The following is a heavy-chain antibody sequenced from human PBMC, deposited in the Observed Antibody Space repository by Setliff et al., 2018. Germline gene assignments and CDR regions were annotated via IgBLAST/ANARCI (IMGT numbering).Heavy chain of an antibody. CDR3: ARVICSSTSCPGYYGMDV. V-gene: IGHV4-59*11. J-gene: IGHJ6*02. Sequence: SETLSLTCSVSGGSIDSHYWSWIRQPPGKGLEWIGSIYYSGNTNYNPSLKSRVTISVDTSKNQFSLKLSSVTAADTAVYYCARVICSSTSCPGYYGMDVWGQGTTVTVSS. D-gene: IGHD2-2*01. CDR1: GGSIDSHY. CDR2: IYYSGNT.